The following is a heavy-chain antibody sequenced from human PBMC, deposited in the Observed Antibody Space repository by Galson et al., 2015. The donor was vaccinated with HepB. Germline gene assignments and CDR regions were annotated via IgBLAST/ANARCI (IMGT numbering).Heavy chain of an antibody. CDR2: LYSGGSA. J-gene: IGHJ4*02. D-gene: IGHD3-10*01. V-gene: IGHV3-53*01. CDR1: GFTVSTYF. Sequence: SLRLSCAASGFTVSTYFMSWVRQAPGKGLEWVSVLYSGGSAYYADSVKGRFTISRDNSKNTLYLQMNSLRAEDTAVYYCARARGGYYGSGSIDYWGRGTLVTVFS. CDR3: ARARGGYYGSGSIDY.